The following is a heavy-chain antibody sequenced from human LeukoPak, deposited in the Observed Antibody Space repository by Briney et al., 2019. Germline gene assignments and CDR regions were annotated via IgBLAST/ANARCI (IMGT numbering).Heavy chain of an antibody. CDR2: IYSGGST. J-gene: IGHJ4*02. CDR3: AKGGRDSSGWYPSDS. CDR1: GFTVSSNY. V-gene: IGHV3-53*01. D-gene: IGHD6-19*01. Sequence: GGSLRLSCAASGFTVSSNYMSWVRQAPGKGLEWVSVIYSGGSTYYADSVKSRFTISRDNSKNTLYLQMNSLRVEDTAVYYCAKGGRDSSGWYPSDSWGQGTLVTVSS.